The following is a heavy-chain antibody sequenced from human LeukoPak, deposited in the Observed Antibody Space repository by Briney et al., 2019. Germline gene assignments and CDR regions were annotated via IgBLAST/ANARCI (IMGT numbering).Heavy chain of an antibody. CDR2: TYYRSKWYS. Sequence: SQTLSLTCAISGDSVSSNSAAWNWIRQSPSRGLEWLGRTYYRSKWYSDFAPSVRNRITINPDTSKNQFSLHLNSVTPEDTAVYYCARAEYYQMAFDPWGQGTLVTVSS. CDR3: ARAEYYQMAFDP. J-gene: IGHJ5*02. D-gene: IGHD2-2*01. V-gene: IGHV6-1*01. CDR1: GDSVSSNSAA.